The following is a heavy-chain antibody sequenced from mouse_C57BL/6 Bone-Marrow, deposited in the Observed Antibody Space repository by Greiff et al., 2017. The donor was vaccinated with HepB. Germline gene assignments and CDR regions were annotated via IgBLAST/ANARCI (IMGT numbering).Heavy chain of an antibody. Sequence: VQLQQPGAELVRPGTSVKLSCKASGYTFTSYWMHWVKQRPGQGLEWIGVIDPSDSYTNYNQKFTGKATLTVDTSSSTAYMQLSSLTSEDSAVYYCARSGDYWGQGTTLTVSS. J-gene: IGHJ2*01. CDR1: GYTFTSYW. V-gene: IGHV1-59*01. CDR2: IDPSDSYT. CDR3: ARSGDY.